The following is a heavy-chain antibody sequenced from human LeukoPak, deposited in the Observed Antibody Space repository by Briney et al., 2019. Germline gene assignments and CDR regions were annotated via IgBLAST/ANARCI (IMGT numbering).Heavy chain of an antibody. CDR2: ISAYNGNT. CDR3: ARGSRVGGDYYYGMDV. J-gene: IGHJ6*02. CDR1: GYTFTSYD. V-gene: IGHV1-18*01. D-gene: IGHD3-16*01. Sequence: ASVKVSCKASGYTFTSYDISWVRQAPGQGLEWIGWISAYNGNTNYAQKLEGRVTMTTDTSTSTAYMELRSLRSDDTAVYYCARGSRVGGDYYYGMDVWGQGTTVTVSS.